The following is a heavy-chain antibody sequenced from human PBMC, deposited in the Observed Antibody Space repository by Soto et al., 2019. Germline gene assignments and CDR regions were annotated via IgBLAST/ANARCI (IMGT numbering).Heavy chain of an antibody. J-gene: IGHJ4*02. D-gene: IGHD6-6*01. CDR1: GFTFSSYA. CDR2: ISGSGGST. CDR3: AKDGVVRAPRPDPYYFDY. V-gene: IGHV3-23*01. Sequence: PGGSLRLSCAASGFTFSSYAMSWVRQAPGKGLEWVSAISGSGGSTYYADSVKGRFTISRDNSKNTLYLQMNSLRAEDTAVYYCAKDGVVRAPRPDPYYFDYWGQGTLVTVSS.